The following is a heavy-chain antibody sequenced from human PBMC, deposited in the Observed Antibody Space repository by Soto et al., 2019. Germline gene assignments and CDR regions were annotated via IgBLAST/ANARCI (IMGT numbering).Heavy chain of an antibody. D-gene: IGHD6-19*01. CDR2: NSAYNGNT. CDR1: GYTFTNYG. J-gene: IGHJ6*02. V-gene: IGHV1-18*01. Sequence: QVQLVQSGAEVKKPGASVKVSCKASGYTFTNYGISWVRQAPGQGLEWMGWNSAYNGNTNYAQKLQGRVPMTTXTXTXXAYMELRSLRSDDTAVYYCARRQWLVGGYYSGMDVWGQGTTVTVSS. CDR3: ARRQWLVGGYYSGMDV.